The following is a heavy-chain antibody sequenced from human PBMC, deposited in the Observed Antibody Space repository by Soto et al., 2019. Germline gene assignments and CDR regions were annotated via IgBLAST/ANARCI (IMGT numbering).Heavy chain of an antibody. V-gene: IGHV4-30-2*01. Sequence: QLQLQESGSGLVKPSQTLSLTCAVSGGSISSGGYSWSWIRQPPGKGLEWIGYLYHSGSTYYNPSLKRRVTISVDRSKNQFSLKLSSVPAADTAVYYCAAGGGLPRYYWGQGTLVTVSS. CDR3: AAGGGLPRYY. J-gene: IGHJ4*02. D-gene: IGHD5-12*01. CDR2: LYHSGST. CDR1: GGSISSGGYS.